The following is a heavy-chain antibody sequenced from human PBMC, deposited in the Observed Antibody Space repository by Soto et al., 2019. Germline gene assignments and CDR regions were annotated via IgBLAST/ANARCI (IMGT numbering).Heavy chain of an antibody. D-gene: IGHD5-12*01. CDR3: ARGGYSGYDRINDAFDI. CDR1: GGTFSSYT. V-gene: IGHV1-69*02. CDR2: IIPILGIA. Sequence: ASVKVSCKASGGTFSSYTISWVRQAPGQGLEWMGRIIPILGIANYAQKFQGRVTITADKSTSTAYMELSSLRSEDTAVYYCARGGYSGYDRINDAFDIWGQGTMVTVSS. J-gene: IGHJ3*02.